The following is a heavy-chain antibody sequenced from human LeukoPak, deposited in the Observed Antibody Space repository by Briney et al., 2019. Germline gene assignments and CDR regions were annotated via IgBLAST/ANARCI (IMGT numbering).Heavy chain of an antibody. CDR2: IYYSGST. J-gene: IGHJ4*02. V-gene: IGHV4-59*01. D-gene: IGHD2-15*01. Sequence: SESLSLTCTVSGGSISSYYWSWIRQPPGKGLEWIGYIYYSGSTNYNPSLKSRVTISVDTSKNQFSLKLSSVTAADTAVYYCARGTGSGPFFDYWGQGTLVTVSS. CDR1: GGSISSYY. CDR3: ARGTGSGPFFDY.